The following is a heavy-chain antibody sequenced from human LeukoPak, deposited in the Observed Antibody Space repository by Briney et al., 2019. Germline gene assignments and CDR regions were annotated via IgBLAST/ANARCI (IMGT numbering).Heavy chain of an antibody. J-gene: IGHJ4*02. Sequence: PSETLSLTCTVSGGSISSGDYYWSWIRQPPGKGLEWIGYIYYSGSTYYSPSLKSRVTISVDTSKNQSSLKLSSVTAADTAVYYCARVKGWLRDNVFSDYWGQGTLVTVSS. CDR2: IYYSGST. CDR1: GGSISSGDYY. CDR3: ARVKGWLRDNVFSDY. V-gene: IGHV4-30-4*01. D-gene: IGHD5-12*01.